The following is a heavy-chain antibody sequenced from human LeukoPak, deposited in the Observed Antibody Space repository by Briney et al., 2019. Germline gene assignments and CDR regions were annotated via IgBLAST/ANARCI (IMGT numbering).Heavy chain of an antibody. CDR1: GFTFRSFW. D-gene: IGHD6-19*01. V-gene: IGHV3-7*03. Sequence: PGGSLRLSCSGFGFTFRSFWMGWVRQAPGKGLEWVANIKFDGTATNYADSVRGRFTISRDNAKNSVHLQMNTLRAEDTAVYYCAKASSGWYTFEYWGQGTLVTVSS. J-gene: IGHJ4*02. CDR3: AKASSGWYTFEY. CDR2: IKFDGTAT.